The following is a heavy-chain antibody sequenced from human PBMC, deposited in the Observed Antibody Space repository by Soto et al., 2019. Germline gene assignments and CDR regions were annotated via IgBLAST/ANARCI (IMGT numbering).Heavy chain of an antibody. D-gene: IGHD4-17*01. J-gene: IGHJ6*02. Sequence: SVKVSCKASGYTFTSYYMHWVRQAPGQGLEWMGIINPSGGSTSYAQKFQGRVTMTRDTSTSTVYMELSSLGSEDTAVYYCARESYGGNSRVHASYYYYSGMDVWGQGNTVRVSS. CDR3: ARESYGGNSRVHASYYYYSGMDV. CDR2: INPSGGST. CDR1: GYTFTSYY. V-gene: IGHV1-46*01.